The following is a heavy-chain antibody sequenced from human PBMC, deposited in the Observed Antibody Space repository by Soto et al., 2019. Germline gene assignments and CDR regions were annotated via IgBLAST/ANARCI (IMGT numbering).Heavy chain of an antibody. CDR3: AKDRIAIVVVIAATYDY. V-gene: IGHV3-23*01. J-gene: IGHJ4*02. Sequence: GGSLRLSCVASGFTCSSYAMSWVRQAPGKGLEWVSVISGSGGSIYYADSVKGRFTISRDNSKNTLYLQMNNLRAEDTAVYYCAKDRIAIVVVIAATYDYWGQGTLVTVSS. CDR1: GFTCSSYA. CDR2: ISGSGGSI. D-gene: IGHD2-15*01.